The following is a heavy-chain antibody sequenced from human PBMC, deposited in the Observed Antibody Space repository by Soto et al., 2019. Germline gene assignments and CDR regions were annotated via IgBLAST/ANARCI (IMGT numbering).Heavy chain of an antibody. V-gene: IGHV3-23*01. Sequence: PGGSLRLSCAASGFTFSSYAMNWVGQAPGKGLDWISGISGTGAGTYYADSVKGRFTISRDNSKNTLYLQMNTLRAEDTAVYYCAKVDDNWSESYSYGMDVWGQGTTVTVSS. CDR2: ISGTGAGT. CDR1: GFTFSSYA. D-gene: IGHD3-3*01. J-gene: IGHJ6*02. CDR3: AKVDDNWSESYSYGMDV.